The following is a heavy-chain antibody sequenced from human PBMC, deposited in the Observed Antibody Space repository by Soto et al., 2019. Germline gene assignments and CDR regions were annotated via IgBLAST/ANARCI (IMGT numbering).Heavy chain of an antibody. V-gene: IGHV4-39*02. CDR1: GDSISSDNYS. CDR2: MFYSGTT. CDR3: ASRDRSSWPNCDY. Sequence: QLQLQESGPGLVKPSETLSLTCIVSGDSISSDNYSWGWIRQPPGKGLEWIGHMFYSGTTYYNPYLNSRATMIVDTSKNHFSLRLSAVTAADTAVYYCASRDRSSWPNCDYWGQGTLVTVSS. J-gene: IGHJ4*02. D-gene: IGHD3-22*01.